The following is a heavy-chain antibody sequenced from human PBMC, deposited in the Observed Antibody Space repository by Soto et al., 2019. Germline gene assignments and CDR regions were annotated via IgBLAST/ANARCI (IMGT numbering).Heavy chain of an antibody. Sequence: GGSLRLSCAASGFTFSDHYMDWVRQAPGKGLEWVGRTRNKANSYTTEYAASVKGRFTISRDDSKNSLYLQMNSLKTEDTAVYYCARVPYSGSYYGRRDYFDYWGQGTLVTVSS. J-gene: IGHJ4*02. CDR2: TRNKANSYTT. D-gene: IGHD1-26*01. CDR3: ARVPYSGSYYGRRDYFDY. V-gene: IGHV3-72*01. CDR1: GFTFSDHY.